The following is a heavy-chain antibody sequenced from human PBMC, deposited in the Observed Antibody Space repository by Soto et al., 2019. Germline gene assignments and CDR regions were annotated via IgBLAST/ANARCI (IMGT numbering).Heavy chain of an antibody. CDR3: EKFVSLRWFDP. CDR1: GFTFSSYA. J-gene: IGHJ5*02. D-gene: IGHD6-6*01. CDR2: ISGSGGST. Sequence: EVQLLESGGGWVQPGGSLRLSCAASGFTFSSYAMSWVRQAPGKGLEWVSAISGSGGSTYYADSVKGRFTISRDNSKNTLYLQMNSLQAEDTAVYYCEKFVSLRWFDPWGQGTLVTVSS. V-gene: IGHV3-23*01.